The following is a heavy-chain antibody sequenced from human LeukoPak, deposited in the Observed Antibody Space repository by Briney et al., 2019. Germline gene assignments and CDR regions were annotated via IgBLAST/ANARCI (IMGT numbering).Heavy chain of an antibody. CDR1: GFTFSYYT. Sequence: GGSLRLSCAASGFTFSYYTMNWVRQAPGKGLEWVSYIRASSSLISYADSVRGRFTISRDDAKKSVFLQMHSLRADDTAVYYCAREASLGWGQGTVVTVSS. CDR3: AREASLG. CDR2: IRASSSLI. V-gene: IGHV3-48*04. J-gene: IGHJ3*01.